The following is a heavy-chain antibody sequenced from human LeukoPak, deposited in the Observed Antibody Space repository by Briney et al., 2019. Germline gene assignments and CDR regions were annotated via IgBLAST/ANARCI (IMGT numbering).Heavy chain of an antibody. J-gene: IGHJ5*02. V-gene: IGHV4-61*02. CDR1: GGSISSGSYY. CDR2: IYTSGST. CDR3: ASTEPDYYDSSGYPWSWFDP. D-gene: IGHD3-22*01. Sequence: PSETLSLTCTVSGGSISSGSYYWSWIRQPAGKGLEWIGRIYTSGSTNYNPSLKSRVTISVDTSKNQFSLKLSSVTAADTAVYYCASTEPDYYDSSGYPWSWFDPWGQGTLVTVSS.